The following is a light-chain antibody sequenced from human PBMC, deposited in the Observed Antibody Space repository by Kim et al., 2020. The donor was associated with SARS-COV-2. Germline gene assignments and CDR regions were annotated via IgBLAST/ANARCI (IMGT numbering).Light chain of an antibody. V-gene: IGKV3-20*01. Sequence: EIVLTQSPGTLSLSPGERATLSSRASQSISTNVVWTQHKPGQSPRLLIYGASSRATGIPDRFSGSGSGTDFTLTISGLEPVDFSVYYCHQYAGAPWSLCQGTKVDI. CDR1: QSISTN. J-gene: IGKJ1*01. CDR3: HQYAGAPWS. CDR2: GAS.